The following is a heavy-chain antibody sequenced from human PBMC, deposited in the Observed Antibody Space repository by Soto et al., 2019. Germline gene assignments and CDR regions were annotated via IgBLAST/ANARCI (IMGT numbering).Heavy chain of an antibody. Sequence: VGSLRLSCAASGFTFSSYSMNWVRQAPGKGLEWVSSISSSSSYIYYADSVKGRFTISRDNAKNSLYLQMNSLRAEDTAVYYCARDLRPYWYFDLWGRGTLVTVSS. CDR2: ISSSSSYI. D-gene: IGHD6-25*01. J-gene: IGHJ2*01. CDR1: GFTFSSYS. V-gene: IGHV3-21*01. CDR3: ARDLRPYWYFDL.